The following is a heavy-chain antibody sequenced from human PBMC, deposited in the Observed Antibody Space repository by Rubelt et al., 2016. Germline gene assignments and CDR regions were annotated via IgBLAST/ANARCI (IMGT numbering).Heavy chain of an antibody. V-gene: IGHV3-74*01. CDR2: INSDGRST. J-gene: IGHJ6*02. Sequence: AASGFTFSSYWMHWVRQAPGKGLVWVSRINSDGRSTSYADSVKGRFTISRDNAKNTLYLQMNSLRAEDTAVYYCAKGGDGYNPGYYYYYGMDVWGQGTTFTVSS. D-gene: IGHD5-24*01. CDR1: GFTFSSYW. CDR3: AKGGDGYNPGYYYYYGMDV.